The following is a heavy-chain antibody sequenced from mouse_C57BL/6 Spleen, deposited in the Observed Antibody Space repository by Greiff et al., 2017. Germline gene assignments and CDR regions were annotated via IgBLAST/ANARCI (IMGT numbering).Heavy chain of an antibody. CDR1: GYTFTSYW. V-gene: IGHV1-50*01. J-gene: IGHJ3*01. CDR3: ARSALGPY. D-gene: IGHD4-1*01. Sequence: QVQLQQPGAELVKPGASVKLSCKASGYTFTSYWMQWVKQRPGQGLEWIGEIDPSDSYTNYNQKFKGKATLTVDTSSSTAYMQLSSLTSEDSAVYYCARSALGPYWCQGTLVTVSA. CDR2: IDPSDSYT.